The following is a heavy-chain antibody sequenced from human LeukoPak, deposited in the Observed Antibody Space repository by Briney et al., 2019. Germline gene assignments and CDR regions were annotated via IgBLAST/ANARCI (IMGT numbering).Heavy chain of an antibody. V-gene: IGHV3-7*01. CDR2: IKGDGREE. D-gene: IGHD1-1*01. CDR1: GFTFSSYW. Sequence: GGSLRLSCVVSGFTFSSYWMAWVRQAPGKGLEWVANIKGDGREERYVDSVKGRFTISRDNSKNTLYLQMNSLRAEDTAVYYCARDSGTPYYYMDVWGKGTTVTVSS. J-gene: IGHJ6*03. CDR3: ARDSGTPYYYMDV.